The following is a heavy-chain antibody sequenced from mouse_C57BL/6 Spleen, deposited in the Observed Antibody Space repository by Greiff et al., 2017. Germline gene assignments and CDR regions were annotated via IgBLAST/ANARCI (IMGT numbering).Heavy chain of an antibody. CDR1: GYTFTDYN. Sequence: EVQLQQSGPELVKPGASVKMSCKASGYTFTDYNMHWVKQSHGKSLEWIGYINPNNGGTSYNQKFKGKATLTVNKSSSTAYMELRHLTSEDSAVYYCARVPNYYGNSYPNCDYWGQGTTLTVSS. J-gene: IGHJ2*01. V-gene: IGHV1-22*01. D-gene: IGHD1-1*01. CDR2: INPNNGGT. CDR3: ARVPNYYGNSYPNCDY.